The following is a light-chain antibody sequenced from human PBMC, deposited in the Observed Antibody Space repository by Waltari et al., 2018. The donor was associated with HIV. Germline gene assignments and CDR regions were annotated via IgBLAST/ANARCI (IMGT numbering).Light chain of an antibody. CDR3: CSFAGDMDSQISNYV. Sequence: QSALTQPTSASGSLGQSVTISSTGGSNNVGRHNAVSRYKHKPGTVPKLLIFEVNKRPSGVSSRFFGSKSGNTASLTISRLQSDDEAAYYCCSFAGDMDSQISNYVFGTGTTVTV. CDR1: SNNVGRHNA. V-gene: IGLV2-23*02. CDR2: EVN. J-gene: IGLJ1*01.